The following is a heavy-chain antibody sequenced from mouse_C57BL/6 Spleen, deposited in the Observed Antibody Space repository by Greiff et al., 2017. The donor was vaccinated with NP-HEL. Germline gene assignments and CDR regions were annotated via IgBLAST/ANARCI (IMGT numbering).Heavy chain of an antibody. D-gene: IGHD2-4*01. V-gene: IGHV1-69*01. CDR3: ARRDYDAWFAY. CDR1: GYTFTSYW. J-gene: IGHJ3*01. Sequence: QVQLQQPGAELVMPGASVKLSCKASGYTFTSYWMHWVKQRPGQGLERIGEIDPSDSYTNYNQKFKGKSTLTVDKSSSTAYMQLSSLTSEDSAVYYCARRDYDAWFAYWGQGTLVTVSA. CDR2: IDPSDSYT.